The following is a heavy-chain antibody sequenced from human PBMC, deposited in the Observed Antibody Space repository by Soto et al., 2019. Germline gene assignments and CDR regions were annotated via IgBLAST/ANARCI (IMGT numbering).Heavy chain of an antibody. CDR1: GYTLTELS. CDR2: FDAEDGAA. J-gene: IGHJ4*02. V-gene: IGHV1-24*01. CDR3: ANPLGGAVAGTFDY. D-gene: IGHD6-19*01. Sequence: ASVKVSCKVSGYTLTELSMHWVRQAPGKGLEWMGVFDAEDGAASYAQNFQGRVTMTVDTSTSTAYMEVRSLRSDDTAVYYCANPLGGAVAGTFDYWGQGTLVTVSS.